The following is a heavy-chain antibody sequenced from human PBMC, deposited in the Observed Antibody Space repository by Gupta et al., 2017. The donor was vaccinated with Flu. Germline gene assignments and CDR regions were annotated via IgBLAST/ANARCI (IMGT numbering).Heavy chain of an antibody. CDR1: GFTFSGSA. Sequence: EVQLVESGGGLVQPGGSLKLSCAASGFTFSGSAMLWVRQASGKGLEWVGRIRSKANSYATAYAASVKGRFTISRDDSKNTAYLQMNSLKTEDTAVYYCTRPNDYGDYLYAFDIWGQGTMVTVSS. V-gene: IGHV3-73*01. CDR2: IRSKANSYAT. CDR3: TRPNDYGDYLYAFDI. J-gene: IGHJ3*02. D-gene: IGHD4-17*01.